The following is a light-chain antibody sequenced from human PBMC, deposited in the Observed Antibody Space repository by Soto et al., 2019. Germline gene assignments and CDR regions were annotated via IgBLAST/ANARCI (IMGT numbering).Light chain of an antibody. J-gene: IGLJ3*02. CDR1: HNDIGTYDY. CDR2: GVT. Sequence: QSALTQPTSVSGSPGQSITISCTGNHNDIGTYDYVSWYQQHPGRAPRLLIHGVTTRPSGVPDRFSGSKSGASASLAISGLRSEDEGDYYCASWDASLGGWVFGGGTKLTVL. CDR3: ASWDASLGGWV. V-gene: IGLV2-14*03.